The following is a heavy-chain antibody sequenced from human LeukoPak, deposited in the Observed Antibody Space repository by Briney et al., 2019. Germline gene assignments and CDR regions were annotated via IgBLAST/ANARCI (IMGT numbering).Heavy chain of an antibody. Sequence: GGSLRLSCAASGFTFSSYSMNWVRQAPGKGLEWVSSISSSSSYIYYADLVKGRFTISRDNAKNSLYLQMNSLRAEDTAVYYCARDRFPTYYYDSSGYTDAFDIWGQGTMVTVS. CDR2: ISSSSSYI. D-gene: IGHD3-22*01. J-gene: IGHJ3*02. CDR3: ARDRFPTYYYDSSGYTDAFDI. V-gene: IGHV3-21*01. CDR1: GFTFSSYS.